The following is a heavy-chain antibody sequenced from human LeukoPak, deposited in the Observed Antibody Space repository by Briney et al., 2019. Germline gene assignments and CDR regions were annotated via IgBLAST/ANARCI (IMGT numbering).Heavy chain of an antibody. CDR2: ISAYNGNT. Sequence: ASVKVSCKASGYTFTSYGISWVQQAPGQGLEWMGWISAYNGNTNYAQKLQGRVTMTTDTSTSTAYMELRSLRSDDTAVYYCARGRRVVPAGSIDYWGQGTLVTVSS. CDR3: ARGRRVVPAGSIDY. CDR1: GYTFTSYG. D-gene: IGHD2-15*01. V-gene: IGHV1-18*01. J-gene: IGHJ4*02.